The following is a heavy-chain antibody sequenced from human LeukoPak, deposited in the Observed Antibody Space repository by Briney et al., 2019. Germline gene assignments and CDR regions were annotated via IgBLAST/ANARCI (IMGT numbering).Heavy chain of an antibody. D-gene: IGHD3-10*01. J-gene: IGHJ5*01. CDR2: INWNAAYT. CDR3: ARGRLHSVSYYLFDS. Sequence: GGSLRLSCAASGFTFGDYAMPWVRQAPGKGLEWVSAINWNAAYTYYSDFVKGRFTISRDSANNSLYLQMNSLTAEDTAFYYCARGRLHSVSYYLFDSWGQGALVTVSS. CDR1: GFTFGDYA. V-gene: IGHV3-20*04.